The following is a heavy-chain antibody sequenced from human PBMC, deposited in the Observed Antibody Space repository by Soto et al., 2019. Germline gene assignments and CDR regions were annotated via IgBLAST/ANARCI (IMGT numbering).Heavy chain of an antibody. CDR2: IYYSGST. J-gene: IGHJ4*02. D-gene: IGHD1-1*01. CDR3: ASWPQLEPRFDY. CDR1: GGSISSGGYY. V-gene: IGHV4-31*03. Sequence: QVQLQESGPGLVKPSQTLSLTCTVSGGSISSGGYYWSWIRQHPGKGLEWIGYIYYSGSTYYNPSLKSRVTISVDTSKNPFSLKLSSVPAAATAVYYCASWPQLEPRFDYWGQGTLVTVSS.